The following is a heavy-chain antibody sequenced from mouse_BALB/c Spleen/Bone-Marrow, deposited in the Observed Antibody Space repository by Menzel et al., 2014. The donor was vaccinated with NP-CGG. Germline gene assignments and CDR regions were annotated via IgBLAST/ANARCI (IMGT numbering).Heavy chain of an antibody. CDR1: GYTFTSYY. D-gene: IGHD2-1*01. V-gene: IGHV1S81*02. Sequence: QVQPQQPGAELVKPGASVKLSCKASGYTFTSYYMYWVKQRPGQGLEWIGEINPSNGGTNFNEKFKSKATLTVDKSSSTAYMQLSSLASEDSAVYYCTRWYYGNYFDYWGQGTTLTVSS. J-gene: IGHJ2*01. CDR2: INPSNGGT. CDR3: TRWYYGNYFDY.